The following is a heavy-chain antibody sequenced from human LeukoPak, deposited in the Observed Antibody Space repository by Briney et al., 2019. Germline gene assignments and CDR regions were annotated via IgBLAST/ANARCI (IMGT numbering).Heavy chain of an antibody. V-gene: IGHV3-21*05. CDR2: ISSSSSYI. J-gene: IGHJ3*02. CDR3: ARDNDHYYDSSGQYDAFDI. CDR1: GFTFSSYR. D-gene: IGHD3-22*01. Sequence: PGGSLRLSCAASGFTFSSYRMNWVRQAPGKGLEWVSYISSSSSYIYYADSVKGRFTISRDNAKNSLYLQMNSLRAEDTAVYYCARDNDHYYDSSGQYDAFDIWGQGTMVTVSS.